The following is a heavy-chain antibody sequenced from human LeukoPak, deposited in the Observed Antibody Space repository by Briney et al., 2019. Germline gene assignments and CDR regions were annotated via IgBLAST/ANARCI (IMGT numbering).Heavy chain of an antibody. CDR1: GGTFSSYA. D-gene: IGHD4-17*01. Sequence: SVKVSCKASGGTFSSYAISWVRQAPGQGLEWMGGIIPIFGTANYAQKFQGRVAITTDESTSTAYMELSSLRSEDTAVYYCARGSTVTSEIDYWGQGTLVTVSS. CDR2: IIPIFGTA. CDR3: ARGSTVTSEIDY. V-gene: IGHV1-69*05. J-gene: IGHJ4*02.